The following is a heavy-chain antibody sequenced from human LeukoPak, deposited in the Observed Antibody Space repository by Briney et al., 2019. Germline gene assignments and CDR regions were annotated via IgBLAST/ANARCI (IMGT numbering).Heavy chain of an antibody. V-gene: IGHV1-2*02. Sequence: ASVKVSCKASGYTFTGYYMHWVRQAPGQGLEWMGWINPNSGGTNYAQKFQGRVTMTRDTSISTAYMELSRLRSDDTAVYYCARVSFGGSYFVTALYYYYMDVWGKGTTVTVSS. CDR2: INPNSGGT. CDR3: ARVSFGGSYFVTALYYYYMDV. CDR1: GYTFTGYY. D-gene: IGHD1-26*01. J-gene: IGHJ6*03.